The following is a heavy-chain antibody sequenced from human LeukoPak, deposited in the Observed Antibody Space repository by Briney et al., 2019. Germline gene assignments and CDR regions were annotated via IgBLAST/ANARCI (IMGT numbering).Heavy chain of an antibody. Sequence: PGGSLRLSCVASGFTFSRYWMSWVRQAPGKGLEWVANIKQDGSEKYYVDSVKGRFTISRDNAKNSLYLQMNSLRAEDTAVYYCASENGGAVDYWGQGTLVTVSS. V-gene: IGHV3-7*03. CDR2: IKQDGSEK. J-gene: IGHJ4*02. CDR3: ASENGGAVDY. CDR1: GFTFSRYW. D-gene: IGHD4-23*01.